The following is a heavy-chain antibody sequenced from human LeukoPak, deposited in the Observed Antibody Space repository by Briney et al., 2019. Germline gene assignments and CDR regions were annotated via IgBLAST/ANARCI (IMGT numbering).Heavy chain of an antibody. Sequence: ASVKVSCKASGYTFSNFGFSWVRQAPGQGLEWMGWINTNTGNPTYAQGFTGRFVFSLDTSVSTAFLQISSLKAEDTAVYYCARTTHPYYFDYWGQGTLVTVSS. CDR3: ARTTHPYYFDY. CDR1: GYTFSNFG. CDR2: INTNTGNP. J-gene: IGHJ4*02. V-gene: IGHV7-4-1*02. D-gene: IGHD4-17*01.